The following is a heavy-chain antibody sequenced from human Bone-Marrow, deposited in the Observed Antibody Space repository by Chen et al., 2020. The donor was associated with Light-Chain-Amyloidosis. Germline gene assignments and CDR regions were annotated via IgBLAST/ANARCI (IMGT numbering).Heavy chain of an antibody. J-gene: IGHJ4*02. D-gene: IGHD2-21*01. V-gene: IGHV5-51*01. CDR3: ARRRDGYNFDY. CDR2: IYPDDSDA. CDR1: GYTFPNYW. Sequence: EVQXEQSGPEVKKPGESLKISCKGSGYTFPNYWIGWVRQMPGKGLEWMGVIYPDDSDARXXXSXEXQVTISXXXXXXXXXXXXXXXXASXXXMYYCARRRDGYNFDYWGQGTLVTVSS.